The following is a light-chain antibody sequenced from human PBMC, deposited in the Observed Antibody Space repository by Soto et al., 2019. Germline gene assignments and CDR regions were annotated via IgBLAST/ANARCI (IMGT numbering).Light chain of an antibody. Sequence: EIVLTQSPGTLSLSPGERATHSCRARQSVSSSYLAWYQQKPGQAPRPLIYGASSRAIGIPDRFSGSGSGTDFTLTISRLEPEDFAVYYCQQYGSSPWTFGQGTKV. CDR2: GAS. J-gene: IGKJ1*01. V-gene: IGKV3-20*01. CDR1: QSVSSSY. CDR3: QQYGSSPWT.